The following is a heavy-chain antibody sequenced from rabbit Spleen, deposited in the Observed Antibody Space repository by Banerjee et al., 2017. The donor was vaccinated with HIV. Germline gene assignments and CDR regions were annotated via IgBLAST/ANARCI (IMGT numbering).Heavy chain of an antibody. V-gene: IGHV1S45*01. CDR1: GFSFGSNDY. J-gene: IGHJ6*01. Sequence: QEQLEESGGGLVKPEGSLTLTCKASGFSFGSNDYMCWVRQAPGRGLEWIACIYSGNSGYTYYATWATGRFTCSKTSSTTVTLQVTSLTAADTATYFCARDTASSFSSYGMDLWGQGTLVTVS. CDR2: IYSGNSGYT. D-gene: IGHD8-1*01. CDR3: ARDTASSFSSYGMDL.